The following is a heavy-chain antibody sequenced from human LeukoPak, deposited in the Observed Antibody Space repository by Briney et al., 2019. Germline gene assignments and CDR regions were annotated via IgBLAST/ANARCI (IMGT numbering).Heavy chain of an antibody. CDR1: RGAYSGKY. Sequence: THCLSFEDHRGAYSGKYWCWIHQPQRKGLEWIGEINHSGSTNYNPSLKSRVTISVDTSKNQFSLKLSSVTAADTAVYYCARPYHYYYYMDVWGKGTTVTVSS. CDR3: ARPYHYYYYMDV. V-gene: IGHV4-34*01. J-gene: IGHJ6*03. CDR2: INHSGST.